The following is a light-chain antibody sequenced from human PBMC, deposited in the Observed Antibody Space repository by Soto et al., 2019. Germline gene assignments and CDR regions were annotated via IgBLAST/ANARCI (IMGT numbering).Light chain of an antibody. CDR2: DVS. J-gene: IGLJ1*01. CDR3: SSYTSSSTL. V-gene: IGLV2-14*01. Sequence: QSVLTQPASVSGSPGQSITISCTGTSSDVGGYNYVSWYQQLPGKAPKLMIYDVSNRPSGVSNRFSGSKSGNTASLTISGLQGEDEADYYCSSYTSSSTLFGTGTKVTVL. CDR1: SSDVGGYNY.